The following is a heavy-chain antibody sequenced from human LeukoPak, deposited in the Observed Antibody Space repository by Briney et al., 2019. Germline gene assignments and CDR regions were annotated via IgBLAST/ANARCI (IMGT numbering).Heavy chain of an antibody. J-gene: IGHJ4*02. Sequence: GGSLRLSCAASGLILTDHLVTWVRQAPGKGLEWVANTNQDGTKKYYLDSVKGRFTISRDNTEKSVSLQMNSLRAEDTALYYCATGGHYFGTWGRGTLVTVSS. CDR1: GLILTDHL. D-gene: IGHD2/OR15-2a*01. V-gene: IGHV3-7*01. CDR2: TNQDGTKK. CDR3: ATGGHYFGT.